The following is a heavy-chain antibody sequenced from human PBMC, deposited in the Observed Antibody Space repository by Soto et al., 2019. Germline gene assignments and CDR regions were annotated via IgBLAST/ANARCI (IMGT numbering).Heavy chain of an antibody. D-gene: IGHD5-12*01. J-gene: IGHJ4*02. CDR3: ARLGGYSGYDLFDN. CDR1: GGSISSYY. CDR2: SYYSGST. V-gene: IGHV4-59*08. Sequence: SETLSLTCTVSGGSISSYYWSWIRQPPGKGLEWIGYSYYSGSTNYNPSLKSRVTISVDTSKNQFSLKLSSVTAADTAVYYCARLGGYSGYDLFDNSGQGTLVTVSS.